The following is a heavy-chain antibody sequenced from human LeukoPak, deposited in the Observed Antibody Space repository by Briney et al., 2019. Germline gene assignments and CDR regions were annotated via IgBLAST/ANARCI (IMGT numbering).Heavy chain of an antibody. D-gene: IGHD2-2*01. CDR1: GGSFSGYY. V-gene: IGHV4-34*01. Sequence: SETLSLTCAVYGGSFSGYYWSWIRQPPGKGLEWIGEINHSGSTNYNPSLKSRVTISVDTSKNQFSLKLSSVTAADTAVYYCARDSHRYCSSTSCYGYYYGMDVWGQGTTVTVSS. J-gene: IGHJ6*02. CDR2: INHSGST. CDR3: ARDSHRYCSSTSCYGYYYGMDV.